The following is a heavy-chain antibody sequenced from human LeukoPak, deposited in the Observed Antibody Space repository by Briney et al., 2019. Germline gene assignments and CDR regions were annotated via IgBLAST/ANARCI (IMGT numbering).Heavy chain of an antibody. CDR1: GGSISSSSYY. V-gene: IGHV4-39*07. CDR3: ARDSDTAMTYFDY. Sequence: PSETLSLTCTVSGGSISSSSYYWGWIRQPPGKGLEWIGSIYYSGSTYYNPSLKSRVTISVDTSKNQFSLKLSSVTAADTAVYYCARDSDTAMTYFDYWGQGTLVTVSS. J-gene: IGHJ4*02. D-gene: IGHD5-18*01. CDR2: IYYSGST.